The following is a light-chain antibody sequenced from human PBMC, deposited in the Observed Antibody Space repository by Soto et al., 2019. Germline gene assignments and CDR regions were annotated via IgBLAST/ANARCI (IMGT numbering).Light chain of an antibody. J-gene: IGLJ1*01. Sequence: QPVLTQPPSVSGAPGQRVTISCTGSSSNIGAGYDVHWYQQLPGTAPKLLIYGNSNRPSGVPDRFSGSKSGTSASLAITGLQAEDEADYYCQSYDSSLSGFYVFGTGTKPTVL. V-gene: IGLV1-40*01. CDR1: SSNIGAGYD. CDR2: GNS. CDR3: QSYDSSLSGFYV.